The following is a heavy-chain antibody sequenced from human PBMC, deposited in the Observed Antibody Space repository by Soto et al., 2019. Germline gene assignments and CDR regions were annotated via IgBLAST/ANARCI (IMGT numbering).Heavy chain of an antibody. Sequence: QVQLVESGGGVVQPGRSLRLSCAASGFSFSSYVMYWVRQAPGKGLEWVAFISYDGSNKYCVDSVKGRFTISRDNSKNTLYLQINSLRADDTAVYYCARDLLGYCSGDSCYSGYAFDIWGQGTMVTVS. V-gene: IGHV3-30-3*01. CDR1: GFSFSSYV. CDR3: ARDLLGYCSGDSCYSGYAFDI. J-gene: IGHJ3*02. CDR2: ISYDGSNK. D-gene: IGHD2-15*01.